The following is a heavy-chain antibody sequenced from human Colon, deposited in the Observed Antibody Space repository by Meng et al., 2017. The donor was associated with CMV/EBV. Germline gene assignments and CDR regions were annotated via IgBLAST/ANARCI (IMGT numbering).Heavy chain of an antibody. Sequence: QVQLQESGPGLVKPSQTLSLTCSVSGGPITSGTHYWNWIRQPAGKGLEWIGRIYTSGRTNYNPSLKSRVTISRDTSKNQFSLKLNSVTAADTAVYYCARDDDSGWYFDHWGLGSLVTVSS. V-gene: IGHV4-61*02. D-gene: IGHD6-19*01. CDR2: IYTSGRT. CDR3: ARDDDSGWYFDH. J-gene: IGHJ4*02. CDR1: GGPITSGTHY.